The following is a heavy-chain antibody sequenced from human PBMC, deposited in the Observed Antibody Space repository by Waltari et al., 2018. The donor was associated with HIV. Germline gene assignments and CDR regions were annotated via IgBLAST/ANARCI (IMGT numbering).Heavy chain of an antibody. Sequence: QLHLQESGPGLVKPSETLYLRCIVSGGSISRSSYYWSWVRQPSGKGLAGIGSVYYGGTTYYSTSFYGRVTVGGVMSNNYFSLSLRSVTVADPAFYYCATTYWFGGQYDPGRRDVWGRGTTVTVSS. J-gene: IGHJ6*02. CDR3: ATTYWFGGQYDPGRRDV. CDR1: GGSISRSSYY. V-gene: IGHV4-39*02. CDR2: VYYGGTT. D-gene: IGHD3-10*01.